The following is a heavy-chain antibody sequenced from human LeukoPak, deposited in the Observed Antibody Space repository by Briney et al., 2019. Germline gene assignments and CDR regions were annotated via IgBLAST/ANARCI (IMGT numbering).Heavy chain of an antibody. V-gene: IGHV4-59*01. CDR3: AKDNPPRLNSLDY. J-gene: IGHJ4*02. CDR2: IYYSGST. CDR1: GGSISSYY. D-gene: IGHD6-25*01. Sequence: SETLSLTCTVSGGSISSYYWSWIRQPPGKGLEWIGYIYYSGSTNYNPSLKSRVTISVDTSKNQFSLKLSSVTAADTAVYYCAKDNPPRLNSLDYLGQGTLVTGSS.